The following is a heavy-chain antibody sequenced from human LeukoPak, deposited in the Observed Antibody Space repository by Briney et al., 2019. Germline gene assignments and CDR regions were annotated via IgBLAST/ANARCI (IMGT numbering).Heavy chain of an antibody. V-gene: IGHV4-4*07. Sequence: SETLSLTCTVSGGSISSYYWSWIRQPAGKGLEWIERIYTSGSTNYNPSLKSRVTMSVDTSKNQFSLKLSSVTAADTTVYYCAREPRDIVVVPAARYYYYYMDVWGKGTTVTVSS. D-gene: IGHD2-2*01. CDR3: AREPRDIVVVPAARYYYYYMDV. CDR2: IYTSGST. CDR1: GGSISSYY. J-gene: IGHJ6*03.